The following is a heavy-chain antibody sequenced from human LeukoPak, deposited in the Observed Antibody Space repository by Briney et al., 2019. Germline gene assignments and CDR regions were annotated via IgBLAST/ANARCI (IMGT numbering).Heavy chain of an antibody. CDR3: ARDGEARGADYYYYMDV. D-gene: IGHD3-10*01. CDR1: GYTFTSYY. J-gene: IGHJ6*03. CDR2: INPSGGST. Sequence: GASVKVSCKASGYTFTSYYMHWVRQAPGQGLEWMGIINPSGGSTSYAQKFQGRVTMTRDMSTSTVYMELSSLRSEDTAVYYCARDGEARGADYYYYMDVWGKGTTVTISS. V-gene: IGHV1-46*01.